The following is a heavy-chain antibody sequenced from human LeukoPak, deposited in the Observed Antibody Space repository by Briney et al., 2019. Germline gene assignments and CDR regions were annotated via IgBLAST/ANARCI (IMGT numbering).Heavy chain of an antibody. CDR1: GGPISSYY. D-gene: IGHD5-24*01. Sequence: SETLSLTCTVSGGPISSYYWSWIRQPPGKGLEWIGYIYYTGSTNYNPSLKSRVTISVDTSKNQFSLKLTSVTAADTAVYYCARVEMATITLDNWGQGTLVTVSS. J-gene: IGHJ4*02. CDR3: ARVEMATITLDN. V-gene: IGHV4-59*08. CDR2: IYYTGST.